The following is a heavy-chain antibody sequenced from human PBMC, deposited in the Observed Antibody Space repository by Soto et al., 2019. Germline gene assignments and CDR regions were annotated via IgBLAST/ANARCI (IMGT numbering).Heavy chain of an antibody. Sequence: GGSLRLSCAASGFTFSSYGMHWVRQAPGKGLEWVAVISYDGSNKYYADSVKGRFTISRDNSKNTLYLQMNSLRAEDTAVYYCAIDNSPYGVMLYAYFDYWGQGTLVTVSS. V-gene: IGHV3-30*03. CDR2: ISYDGSNK. J-gene: IGHJ4*02. D-gene: IGHD2-8*01. CDR3: AIDNSPYGVMLYAYFDY. CDR1: GFTFSSYG.